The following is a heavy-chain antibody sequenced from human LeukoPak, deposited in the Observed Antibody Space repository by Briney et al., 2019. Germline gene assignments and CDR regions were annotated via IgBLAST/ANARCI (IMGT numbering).Heavy chain of an antibody. V-gene: IGHV3-53*01. CDR3: ATKSSGSYYSYYYMDV. J-gene: IGHJ6*03. CDR1: GFTVSSNY. Sequence: GGSLRLSCAASGFTVSSNYMSWVRQAPGKGLEWVSVIYSGGSTYYADSVKGRFTISRDNSKNTLYLQMNSLRAEDTAVYYCATKSSGSYYSYYYMDVWGKGTTVTISS. D-gene: IGHD1-26*01. CDR2: IYSGGST.